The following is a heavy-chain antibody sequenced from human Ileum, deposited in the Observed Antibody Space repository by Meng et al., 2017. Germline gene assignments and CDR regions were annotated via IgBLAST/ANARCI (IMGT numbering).Heavy chain of an antibody. Sequence: QRCGSGMITAYEPLTLSCAYYGGAFDGYYWTWIRQSPGKGLEWIGEINHNGSTNFNPSLKSRVTMSVDTSKKQFSLNLTSVTAADTAMYYCVRGLLVPNAIRTEYFPLWGQGTLVTVSS. CDR1: GGAFDGYY. D-gene: IGHD2-2*02. CDR3: VRGLLVPNAIRTEYFPL. J-gene: IGHJ1*01. CDR2: INHNGST. V-gene: IGHV4-34*01.